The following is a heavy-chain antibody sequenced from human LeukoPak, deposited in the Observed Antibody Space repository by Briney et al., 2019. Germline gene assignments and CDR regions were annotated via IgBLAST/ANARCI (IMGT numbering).Heavy chain of an antibody. CDR3: ARDRVTGDVDY. D-gene: IGHD7-27*01. J-gene: IGHJ4*02. V-gene: IGHV1-18*01. Sequence: ASVKVSCTASVCTYTSSSISWVRQAPGQRLERMGWISAYNGNTNYAQKLQGRVTMTTDKSTRTGYMELRSLRSDDTAVYYCARDRVTGDVDYWGQGTLVTVSS. CDR2: ISAYNGNT. CDR1: VCTYTSSS.